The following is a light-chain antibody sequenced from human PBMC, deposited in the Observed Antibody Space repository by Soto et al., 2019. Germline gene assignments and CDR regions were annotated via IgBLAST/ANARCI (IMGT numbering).Light chain of an antibody. V-gene: IGKV3-15*01. CDR3: QQYNDWPPLT. CDR2: GAS. CDR1: QSVSGN. J-gene: IGKJ4*01. Sequence: EIVMTQSPATLSVSPGERATLSCRASQSVSGNLAWYQQKPGQAPRLLIYGASTRSTGIPARFSGSGSGTEFTLTITSLQTEDFAVYYCQQYNDWPPLTFGGGTKVEIK.